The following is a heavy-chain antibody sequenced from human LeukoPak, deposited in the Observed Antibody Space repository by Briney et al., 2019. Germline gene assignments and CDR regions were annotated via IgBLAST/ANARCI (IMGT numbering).Heavy chain of an antibody. D-gene: IGHD3-9*01. V-gene: IGHV3-7*01. CDR1: GFTFSGSW. CDR2: VKDDGSKD. CDR3: ARDSAGWEH. Sequence: GGSLRLSCAASGFTFSGSWMSWVRQAPGKGLEWVANVKDDGSKDYTISRDNAKNSLYLQMNSLRPEDTAVYYCARDSAGWEHWGPGTLVTVSS. J-gene: IGHJ1*01.